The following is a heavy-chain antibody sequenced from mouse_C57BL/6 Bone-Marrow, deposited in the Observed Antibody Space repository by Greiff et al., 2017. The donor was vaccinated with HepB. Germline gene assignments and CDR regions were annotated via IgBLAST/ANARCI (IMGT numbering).Heavy chain of an antibody. CDR1: GFTFSNYW. CDR3: TGGITTVVATDFDV. Sequence: EVKLEESGGGLVQPGGSMKLSCVASGFTFSNYWMNWVRQSPEKGLEWVAQIRLKSDNYATHYAESVQGRFTISRDDYKSSGYLQMNNLRAEDTGIYYCTGGITTVVATDFDVWGTGTTVTVSS. V-gene: IGHV6-3*01. J-gene: IGHJ1*03. D-gene: IGHD1-1*01. CDR2: IRLKSDNYAT.